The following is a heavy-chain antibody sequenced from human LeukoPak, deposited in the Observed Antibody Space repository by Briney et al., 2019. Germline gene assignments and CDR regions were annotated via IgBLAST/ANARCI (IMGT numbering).Heavy chain of an antibody. J-gene: IGHJ6*03. CDR3: ARGPTLRYFDWSDYYYYMDV. CDR1: GYTFTSYY. Sequence: ASVKVSCKASGYTFTSYYMHWVRQAPGQGLEWMGIINPSGGSTSYAQKFQGRVTMTRDMSTSTVYMELSSLRSEDTAVYYCARGPTLRYFDWSDYYYYMDVWGKGTTVTISS. V-gene: IGHV1-46*01. CDR2: INPSGGST. D-gene: IGHD3-9*01.